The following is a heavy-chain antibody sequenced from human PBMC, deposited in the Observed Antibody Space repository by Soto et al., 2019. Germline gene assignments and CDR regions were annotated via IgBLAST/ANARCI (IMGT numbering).Heavy chain of an antibody. V-gene: IGHV1-18*01. J-gene: IGHJ4*02. CDR1: GYTFTSYG. Sequence: GASVKLCKTSGYTFTSYGIAWVRQAPGQGLEWMGWISTSKGNTNYAQKFQGRVTMTTDTSTSTAYMELRSLRSDDTAVYYCATRSPAFDFWGQGTLVTVSS. CDR2: ISTSKGNT. CDR3: ATRSPAFDF.